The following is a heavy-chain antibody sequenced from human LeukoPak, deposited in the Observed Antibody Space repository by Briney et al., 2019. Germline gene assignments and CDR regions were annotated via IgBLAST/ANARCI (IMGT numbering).Heavy chain of an antibody. J-gene: IGHJ4*02. V-gene: IGHV1-2*02. CDR2: INPNSGGT. D-gene: IGHD3-22*01. Sequence: GASVKVSFKASGYTFTGYYMHGVRQAPGQGLEWMGWINPNSGGTNYAQKFQGRVTMTRDTSISTAYMELSRLRSDDTAVYYCARARGRYYDSSVSYWGQGTLVTVSS. CDR1: GYTFTGYY. CDR3: ARARGRYYDSSVSY.